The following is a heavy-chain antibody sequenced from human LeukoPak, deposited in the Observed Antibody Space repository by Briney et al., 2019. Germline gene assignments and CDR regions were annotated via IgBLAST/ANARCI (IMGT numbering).Heavy chain of an antibody. CDR3: ARTPLRGSVWFDP. Sequence: SETLSLTCTVSGGSISSYYWSWIRQPPGKGLEWIGYIYYSGSTNYNPSLKSRVTISVDTSKNQFSLKLSSVTAADTAVYYCARTPLRGSVWFDPWGQGTLVTVSS. CDR2: IYYSGST. V-gene: IGHV4-59*01. D-gene: IGHD3-10*01. CDR1: GGSISSYY. J-gene: IGHJ5*02.